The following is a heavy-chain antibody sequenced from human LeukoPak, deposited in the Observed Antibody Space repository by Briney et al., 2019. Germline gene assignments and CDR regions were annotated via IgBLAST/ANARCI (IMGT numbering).Heavy chain of an antibody. V-gene: IGHV4-31*03. J-gene: IGHJ4*02. D-gene: IGHD3-22*01. CDR3: AREPYYYDSSGYHYFDY. CDR2: IYYSGST. CDR1: GGSIGSGGYY. Sequence: SETLSLTCTVSGGSIGSGGYYWSWIRQHPGKGLEWIGYIYYSGSTYYNPSLKSRVTISVDTSKNQFSLKLSSVTAADTAVYYCAREPYYYDSSGYHYFDYWGQGTLVTVSS.